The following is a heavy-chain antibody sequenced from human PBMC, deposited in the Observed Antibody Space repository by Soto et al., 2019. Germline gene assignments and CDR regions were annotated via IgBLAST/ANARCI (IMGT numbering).Heavy chain of an antibody. V-gene: IGHV1-2*04. CDR1: GYTFTHYY. J-gene: IGHJ3*02. CDR3: ARSGSRKDAFDI. Sequence: GASVKVSCKASGYTFTHYYIHWVRQAPGQGLEWMGMINPSGGSTDYAQKFQGWVTMTRDTSISTAYMELSRLRSDDTAVYYCARSGSRKDAFDIWGQGTMVTVSS. D-gene: IGHD3-10*01. CDR2: INPSGGST.